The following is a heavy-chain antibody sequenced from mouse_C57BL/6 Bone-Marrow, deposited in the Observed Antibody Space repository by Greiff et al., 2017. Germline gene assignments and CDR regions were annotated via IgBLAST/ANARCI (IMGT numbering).Heavy chain of an antibody. J-gene: IGHJ4*01. D-gene: IGHD2-5*01. CDR3: ARGSNYSAMDY. CDR2: ISSGSSTI. V-gene: IGHV5-17*01. Sequence: EVMLVESGGGLVKPGGSLKLSCAASGFTFSDYGMHWVRQAPEKGLEWVAYISSGSSTIYYADTVKGRFTISRDNAKNTLFLQMTSLRSEDTAMXYCARGSNYSAMDYWGQGTSVTVSS. CDR1: GFTFSDYG.